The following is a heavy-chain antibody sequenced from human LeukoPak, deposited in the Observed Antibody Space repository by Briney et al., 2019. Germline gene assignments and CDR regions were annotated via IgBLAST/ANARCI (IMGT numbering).Heavy chain of an antibody. CDR2: ISYDGSAK. CDR1: GFSFSGYA. CDR3: ARTFWDKSNGYDYYFDY. Sequence: GGSLRLSCAASGFSFSGYAMHWVRQAPGNGLEWVTVISYDGSAKYCSDSVKGRFTISRDNSKNTLYLQMNSLRAEDTAVYYCARTFWDKSNGYDYYFDYWGQGSLVTVSS. D-gene: IGHD5-12*01. V-gene: IGHV3-30*04. J-gene: IGHJ4*02.